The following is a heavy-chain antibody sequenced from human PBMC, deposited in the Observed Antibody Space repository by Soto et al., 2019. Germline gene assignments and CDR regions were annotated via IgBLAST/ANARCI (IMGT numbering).Heavy chain of an antibody. V-gene: IGHV1-3*01. CDR1: GYTFTSYA. CDR3: ARVSRGRDDAIDI. Sequence: ASVKVSCKASGYTFTSYAMHWVRQASGQSLEWMGWINGGNGNTKYSQRFQGRVTITRDTSASTAYMELSSLRSEDTAVYYCARVSRGRDDAIDIWGQATMVTGSS. J-gene: IGHJ3*02. CDR2: INGGNGNT. D-gene: IGHD2-15*01.